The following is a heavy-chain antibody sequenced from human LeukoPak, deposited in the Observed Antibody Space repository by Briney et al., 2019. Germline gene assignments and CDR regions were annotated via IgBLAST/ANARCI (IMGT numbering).Heavy chain of an antibody. Sequence: ASVKVSCKASGYTFTGYGISWVRQAPGQGLEWMGWISAYNGNTNYAQKLQGRVTMTTDTSTGTAYMELRSLRSDDTAVYYCARYIVVVPAAIRGEFDYWGQGTLVTVSS. CDR2: ISAYNGNT. CDR3: ARYIVVVPAAIRGEFDY. CDR1: GYTFTGYG. J-gene: IGHJ4*02. V-gene: IGHV1-18*01. D-gene: IGHD2-2*01.